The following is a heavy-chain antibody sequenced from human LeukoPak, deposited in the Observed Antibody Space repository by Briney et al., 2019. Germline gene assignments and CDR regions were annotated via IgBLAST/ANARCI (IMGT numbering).Heavy chain of an antibody. CDR2: ISGSGGST. CDR1: GFTFSSYS. Sequence: GGSLRLSCAASGFTFSSYSMNWVRQAPGKGLEWVSAISGSGGSTYYADSVKGRFTISRDNSKNTLYLQMNSLRAEDTAVYYCAKDKGLTPYYLDYWGQGTLVTVSS. V-gene: IGHV3-23*01. D-gene: IGHD3-9*01. CDR3: AKDKGLTPYYLDY. J-gene: IGHJ4*02.